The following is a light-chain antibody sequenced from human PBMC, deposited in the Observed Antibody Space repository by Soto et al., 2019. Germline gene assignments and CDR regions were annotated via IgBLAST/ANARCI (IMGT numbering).Light chain of an antibody. CDR2: GAS. Sequence: DIQMTQSPSSVSASVGDRVTITCRASQDIGTWLVWYQQKPGKVPKFLIYGASSLHSGVPPRFSGSGSVTYFTLTISSLQPEDFATDYCQQAAHFPLTFGGGTRVEIK. V-gene: IGKV1-12*01. J-gene: IGKJ4*01. CDR3: QQAAHFPLT. CDR1: QDIGTW.